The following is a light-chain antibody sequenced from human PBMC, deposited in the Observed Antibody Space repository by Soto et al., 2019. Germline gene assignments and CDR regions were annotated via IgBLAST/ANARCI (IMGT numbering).Light chain of an antibody. CDR2: DVS. Sequence: QSALTQPRSVSGSPGQSVTISCTGTNSDIGNYNYVSWYQQHPGKAPKVMIYDVSKRPSGVPDRFYGSKSGNTASLTISGLQAEDEADYYCCSYPGSHTWVFGGGTKLTVL. J-gene: IGLJ3*02. V-gene: IGLV2-11*01. CDR3: CSYPGSHTWV. CDR1: NSDIGNYNY.